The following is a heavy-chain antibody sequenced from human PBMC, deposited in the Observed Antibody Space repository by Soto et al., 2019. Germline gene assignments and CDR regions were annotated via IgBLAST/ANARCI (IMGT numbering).Heavy chain of an antibody. CDR1: GGSISSGDYY. D-gene: IGHD1-7*01. J-gene: IGHJ6*02. V-gene: IGHV4-30-4*01. Sequence: SETLSLTCTVSGGSISSGDYYWIWIRQPPGKGLEWIGYIYYSGSTYYNPSLKSRVTISVDTSKNQFSLKLSSVTAADTAVYYCARDQKLRVSWYYYYGMDVWGQGTTVTVSS. CDR3: ARDQKLRVSWYYYYGMDV. CDR2: IYYSGST.